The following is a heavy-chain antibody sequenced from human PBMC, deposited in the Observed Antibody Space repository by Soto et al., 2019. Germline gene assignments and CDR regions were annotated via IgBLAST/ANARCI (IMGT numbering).Heavy chain of an antibody. V-gene: IGHV1-24*01. CDR2: CDPEDGET. Sequence: ASVKVSCKVSGYTLTELSMHWVRQAPGKGLEWMGGCDPEDGETIYAQKFQGRVTMTEDTSTDTAYMELSSLRSEDTAVYYCATGPTTVTYDDHYYMDVWGKGTTVTVSS. J-gene: IGHJ6*03. CDR3: ATGPTTVTYDDHYYMDV. CDR1: GYTLTELS. D-gene: IGHD4-4*01.